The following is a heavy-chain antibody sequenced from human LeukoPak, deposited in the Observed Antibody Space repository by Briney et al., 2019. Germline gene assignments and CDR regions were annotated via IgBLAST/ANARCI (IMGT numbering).Heavy chain of an antibody. Sequence: SETLSLTCTVSGGSISSYYWGWIRQPPGKGREWIGSIYYSGSTYYNPSLKSRVTISVDTSKNQFSLKLSSVTAADTAVYYCARGIVVVTVDAFDIWGQGTMVTVSS. D-gene: IGHD2-21*02. CDR3: ARGIVVVTVDAFDI. CDR1: GGSISSYY. CDR2: IYYSGST. V-gene: IGHV4-39*07. J-gene: IGHJ3*02.